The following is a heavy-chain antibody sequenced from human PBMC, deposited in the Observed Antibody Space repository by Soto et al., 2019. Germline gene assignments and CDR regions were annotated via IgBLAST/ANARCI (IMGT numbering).Heavy chain of an antibody. Sequence: SETLSLTCTVSGGSTSSYYWSWIRQPPGKGLEWIGYIYYSGSTNYNPSLKSRVTISVDTSKNQFSLKLSSVTAADTAVYYCARSAVDTAMVTPFGYYYYGMDVWGQGTTVTVSS. CDR1: GGSTSSYY. V-gene: IGHV4-59*01. CDR2: IYYSGST. CDR3: ARSAVDTAMVTPFGYYYYGMDV. D-gene: IGHD5-18*01. J-gene: IGHJ6*02.